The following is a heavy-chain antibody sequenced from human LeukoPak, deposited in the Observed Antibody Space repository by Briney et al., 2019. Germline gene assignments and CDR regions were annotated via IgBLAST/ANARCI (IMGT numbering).Heavy chain of an antibody. D-gene: IGHD6-19*01. CDR1: GFTFSSYA. Sequence: GGSLRLSCAASGFTFSSYAMHWVRQAPGKGLEWVAVISYDGSNKYCADSVKGRFTISRDNSKNTLYLQMNSLRAEDTAVYYCARDEAVAGQGDFDYWGQGTLVTVSS. V-gene: IGHV3-30-3*01. CDR2: ISYDGSNK. J-gene: IGHJ4*02. CDR3: ARDEAVAGQGDFDY.